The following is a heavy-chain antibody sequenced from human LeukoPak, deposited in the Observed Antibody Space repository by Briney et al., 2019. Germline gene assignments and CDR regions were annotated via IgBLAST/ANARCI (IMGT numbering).Heavy chain of an antibody. CDR1: GFTSSTYA. Sequence: PGGSLRLSCAASGFTSSTYAMHWVRQAPGKGLEWVAVISYDGSNKNYADSVKGRFTISRDNAKNSLYLQMNSLRAEDTAVYYCARDTYGRTIWSGYYLKYYFDYWGQGTLVTVSS. J-gene: IGHJ4*02. CDR2: ISYDGSNK. CDR3: ARDTYGRTIWSGYYLKYYFDY. D-gene: IGHD3-3*01. V-gene: IGHV3-30-3*01.